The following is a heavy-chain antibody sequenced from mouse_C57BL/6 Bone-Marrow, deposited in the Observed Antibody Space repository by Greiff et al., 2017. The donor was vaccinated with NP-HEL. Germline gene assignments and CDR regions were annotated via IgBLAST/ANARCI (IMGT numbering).Heavy chain of an antibody. CDR2: IGPGSGST. CDR1: GYTFTDYY. J-gene: IGHJ2*01. D-gene: IGHD1-1*01. Sequence: QVQLQQSGAELVKPGASVKISCKASGYTFTDYYINWVKQRPGQGLEWIGKIGPGSGSTYYNEKFKGKATLTADKSSNTAYLQLSSLTSEDTAVYYCAREGFFDYYCRRMYYCDYWGQGTTLTVSS. CDR3: AREGFFDYYCRRMYYCDY. V-gene: IGHV1-77*01.